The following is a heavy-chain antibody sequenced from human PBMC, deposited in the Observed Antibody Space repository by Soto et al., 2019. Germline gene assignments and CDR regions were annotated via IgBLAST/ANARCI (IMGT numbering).Heavy chain of an antibody. V-gene: IGHV3-23*01. CDR1: GFICSSYD. D-gene: IGHD1-1*01. J-gene: IGHJ3*02. Sequence: GSLRLSCAASGFICSSYDMSWVRQAPGKGLEWVSTILVGGSTHYEDSVTGRFTISRDTSKNTVFLQMNSLTAGDTAVYYCAKATAPSGGAFDICGQGTMVTVS. CDR2: ILVGGST. CDR3: AKATAPSGGAFDI.